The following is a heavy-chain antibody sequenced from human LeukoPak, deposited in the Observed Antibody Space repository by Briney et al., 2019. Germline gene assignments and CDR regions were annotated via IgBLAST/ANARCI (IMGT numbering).Heavy chain of an antibody. CDR3: ALYFYDSSGYPSFDY. J-gene: IGHJ4*02. D-gene: IGHD3-22*01. V-gene: IGHV3-48*03. Sequence: GGSLRLSCAASGFTFRSYEMNWVRQAPGKGLEWVSYISSSGSTKYYTDSEKGRFIIFRDNAKNSLYLEVNSLRDEDTALYYCALYFYDSSGYPSFDYWGQGPLVSVSS. CDR2: ISSSGSTK. CDR1: GFTFRSYE.